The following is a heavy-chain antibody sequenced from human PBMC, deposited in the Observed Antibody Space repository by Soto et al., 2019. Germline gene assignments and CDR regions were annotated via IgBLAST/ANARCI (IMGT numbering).Heavy chain of an antibody. J-gene: IGHJ4*02. V-gene: IGHV1-18*01. D-gene: IGHD3-9*01. CDR1: GYTFKNFG. Sequence: ASAEVSCKASGYTFKNFGISWVRQAPGQGLEWLGWISTDNGNTKFAQKFQGRVTMTADTAATTAYMELRSLRSDDTAVYFCTRDAKYYDILTGYFVNDYWGQGTLVTVS. CDR3: TRDAKYYDILTGYFVNDY. CDR2: ISTDNGNT.